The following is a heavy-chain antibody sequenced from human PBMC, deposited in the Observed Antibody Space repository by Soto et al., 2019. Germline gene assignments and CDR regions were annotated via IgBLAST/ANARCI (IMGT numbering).Heavy chain of an antibody. CDR2: INPNSGGT. D-gene: IGHD3-10*01. J-gene: IGHJ6*02. CDR3: ARDGPHYYGSGSYYNPAYGMDV. Sequence: ASVKVSCKASGYTFTGYYMHWVRQAPGQGLEWMGWINPNSGGTNYAQKFQGWVTMTRDTSISTAYMELSRLRSDDTAVYYCARDGPHYYGSGSYYNPAYGMDVWGQGTTVTVSS. CDR1: GYTFTGYY. V-gene: IGHV1-2*04.